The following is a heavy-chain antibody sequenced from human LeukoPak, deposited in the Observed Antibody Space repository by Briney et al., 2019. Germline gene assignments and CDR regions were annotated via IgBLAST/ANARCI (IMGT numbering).Heavy chain of an antibody. CDR1: GFTFSTYA. D-gene: IGHD1-26*01. CDR2: ISGSGSST. V-gene: IGHV3-23*01. CDR3: AKGLSGTYYRWFDP. J-gene: IGHJ5*02. Sequence: GGFLRLSCAASGFTFSTYAMTWVRQAPGKGLEWVSVISGSGSSTYYAASVKGRFTISRDNSKNTLYLQMNSLRAEDTAVYYCAKGLSGTYYRWFDPWGQGTLVTVSS.